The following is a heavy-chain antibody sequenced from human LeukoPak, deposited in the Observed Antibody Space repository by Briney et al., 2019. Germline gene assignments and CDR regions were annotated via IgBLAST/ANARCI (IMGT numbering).Heavy chain of an antibody. Sequence: PGGSLRLSCAASGFTFSRYGMHWVRQAPGKGLEWVAGIWYDGSNKYYVDSVKGRFTIFRDDSKNTLYLQMNSLRAEDTAVYYCAKDLSGGSYYYFDYWGQGTLVTVSS. D-gene: IGHD1-26*01. CDR1: GFTFSRYG. J-gene: IGHJ4*02. CDR2: IWYDGSNK. CDR3: AKDLSGGSYYYFDY. V-gene: IGHV3-33*06.